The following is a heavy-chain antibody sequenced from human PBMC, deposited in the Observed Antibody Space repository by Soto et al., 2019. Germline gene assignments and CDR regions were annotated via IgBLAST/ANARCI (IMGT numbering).Heavy chain of an antibody. V-gene: IGHV4-39*01. D-gene: IGHD4-4*01. Sequence: QLQLQESGPGLVKPSETLSLTCTVSGGSISISTYYWIWIRQPPGKGLEWIGSVYYSGDTNYNPSLRSRVTVSSDTSKIQFSLRLSSVTAADTAVYYCAGAHQSTVSPYYYYYLDVWGKGTTVSVSS. CDR2: VYYSGDT. CDR3: AGAHQSTVSPYYYYYLDV. J-gene: IGHJ6*03. CDR1: GGSISISTYY.